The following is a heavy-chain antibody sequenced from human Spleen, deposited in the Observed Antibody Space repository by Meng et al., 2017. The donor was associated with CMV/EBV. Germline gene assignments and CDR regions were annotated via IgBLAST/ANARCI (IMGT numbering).Heavy chain of an antibody. Sequence: GESLKISCTASGFTFGDYAMSWVRQAPGKGLEWVGFIRSKAYGGTTEYAASVQGRFTISRDDSKSIAYLQMNSLKTEDTAVYYCTRDLRRLYYYYGMDVGGQGTTVTSP. D-gene: IGHD1-1*01. CDR1: GFTFGDYA. V-gene: IGHV3-49*04. CDR3: TRDLRRLYYYYGMDV. CDR2: IRSKAYGGTT. J-gene: IGHJ6*02.